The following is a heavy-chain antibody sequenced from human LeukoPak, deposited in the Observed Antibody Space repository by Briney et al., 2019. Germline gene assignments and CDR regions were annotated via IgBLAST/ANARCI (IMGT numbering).Heavy chain of an antibody. Sequence: GGSLRLSSAASGFTFSSYAMSWVRQAPGKGLEWVSAITGSGGSTYYADSVKGRFTISRDNSKNTLYVQMNSLRAEDTAVYYCATERNWVFDYWGQGTLVTVSS. V-gene: IGHV3-23*01. CDR2: ITGSGGST. D-gene: IGHD7-27*01. J-gene: IGHJ4*02. CDR1: GFTFSSYA. CDR3: ATERNWVFDY.